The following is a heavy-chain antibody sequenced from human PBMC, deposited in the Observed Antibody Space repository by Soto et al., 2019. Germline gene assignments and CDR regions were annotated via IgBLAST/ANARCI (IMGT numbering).Heavy chain of an antibody. CDR1: GGTFSSYA. V-gene: IGHV1-69*13. Sequence: SVKFSCKASGGTFSSYAISWVRQAPGQGLEWMGGIIPIFGTANYAQKFQGRVTITADESTSTAYMERSSLRSEDTAVYYCAREAVYDFWSRHYGKDVWGQGTTVTVAS. J-gene: IGHJ6*02. CDR2: IIPIFGTA. D-gene: IGHD3-3*01. CDR3: AREAVYDFWSRHYGKDV.